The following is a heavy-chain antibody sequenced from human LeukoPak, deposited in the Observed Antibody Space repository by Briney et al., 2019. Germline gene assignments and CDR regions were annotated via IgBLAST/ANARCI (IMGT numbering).Heavy chain of an antibody. Sequence: GGSLRLSCAASGFTFSSYVMHWVRQAPGKGLEWVAVISYDGSNKYYADSVKGRFTISRDNSKNTLYLQMNSLRAEDTAVYYCASESRFGELSLDYWGQGTLVTVSS. J-gene: IGHJ4*02. D-gene: IGHD3-10*01. CDR1: GFTFSSYV. V-gene: IGHV3-30-3*01. CDR2: ISYDGSNK. CDR3: ASESRFGELSLDY.